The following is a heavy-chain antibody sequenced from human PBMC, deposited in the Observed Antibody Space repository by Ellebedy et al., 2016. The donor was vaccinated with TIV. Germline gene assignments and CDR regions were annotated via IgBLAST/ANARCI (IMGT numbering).Heavy chain of an antibody. J-gene: IGHJ6*02. D-gene: IGHD2-21*01. CDR2: IIPIFGAA. CDR1: GGTFSSYA. V-gene: IGHV1-69*13. CDR3: ASTWSGLWGYYYGMDV. Sequence: SVKVSXKASGGTFSSYAISWVRQAPGQGLEWMGGIIPIFGAANYAQKFQGRVTITADESTSTAYMELSSLRSEDTAVYYCASTWSGLWGYYYGMDVWGQGTTVTVSS.